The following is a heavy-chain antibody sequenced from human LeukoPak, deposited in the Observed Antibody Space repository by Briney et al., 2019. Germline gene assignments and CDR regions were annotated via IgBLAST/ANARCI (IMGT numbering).Heavy chain of an antibody. D-gene: IGHD3-22*01. V-gene: IGHV1-24*01. CDR1: GYTLTELS. CDR3: ARGGSSGYYWFDP. J-gene: IGHJ5*02. Sequence: ASVKVSCKVSGYTLTELSMHWVRQAPGKGLEWMGGFDPEDGETIYAQKFQGRVTITADESTSTAYMELSSLRSEDTAVYYCARGGSSGYYWFDPWGQGTLVTVSS. CDR2: FDPEDGET.